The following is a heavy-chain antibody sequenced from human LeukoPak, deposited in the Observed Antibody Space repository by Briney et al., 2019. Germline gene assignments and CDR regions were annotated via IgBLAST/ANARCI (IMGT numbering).Heavy chain of an antibody. D-gene: IGHD3-10*01. Sequence: SETLSLTCAVYGGSFSGYYWSWIRQPPGKGLEWIGEINHSGSTNYNPSLKSRVTISVDTSKNQFSLKLSSVTAADTAVYYCARQFRITMVRGVIWYYYMDVWGKGTMVTISS. J-gene: IGHJ6*03. V-gene: IGHV4-34*01. CDR1: GGSFSGYY. CDR2: INHSGST. CDR3: ARQFRITMVRGVIWYYYMDV.